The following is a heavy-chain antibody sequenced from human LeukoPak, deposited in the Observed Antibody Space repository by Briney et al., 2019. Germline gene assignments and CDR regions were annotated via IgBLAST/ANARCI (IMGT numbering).Heavy chain of an antibody. CDR2: INPNSGGT. V-gene: IGHV1-2*02. J-gene: IGHJ4*02. D-gene: IGHD1-26*01. CDR3: ARAGGIVGAYFLLVY. CDR1: GYTFTGYY. Sequence: ASVKVSCKASGYTFTGYYMHWVRQAPGQGLEWMGWINPNSGGTNYAQKFQGRVTMTRDTSISTAYMELSRLRSDDTAVYYCARAGGIVGAYFLLVYWGQGTLVTVSS.